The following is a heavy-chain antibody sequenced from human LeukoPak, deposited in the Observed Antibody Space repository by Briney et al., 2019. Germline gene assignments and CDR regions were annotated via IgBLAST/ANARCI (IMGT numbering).Heavy chain of an antibody. Sequence: GGSLRLSCAASGFTFSNYAIHWVRQAPGKGLEWAALISKDGTNKYYPDSVKGRFTISRDNSKNTLYLQMNSLRAEDTAVYYCAILGYSSSVFDCWGQGALVTVSS. CDR3: AILGYSSSVFDC. V-gene: IGHV3-30-3*01. J-gene: IGHJ4*02. CDR2: ISKDGTNK. D-gene: IGHD6-13*01. CDR1: GFTFSNYA.